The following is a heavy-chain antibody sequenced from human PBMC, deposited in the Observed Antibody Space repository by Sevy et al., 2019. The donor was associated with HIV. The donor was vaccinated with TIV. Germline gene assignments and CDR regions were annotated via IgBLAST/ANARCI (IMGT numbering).Heavy chain of an antibody. CDR2: INKYGGAK. J-gene: IGHJ4*02. V-gene: IGHV3-7*01. CDR1: GFTISNYW. D-gene: IGHD1-7*01. CDR3: ARGQIAGAKPDYFDY. Sequence: GGSLRLSCAVSGFTISNYWMSWVRQAPGKGLECVANINKYGGAKYYLDSVKGGVFISRDNAKNSLYPQKDSLRAEDTAVYYCARGQIAGAKPDYFDYWGQGTLVTVSS.